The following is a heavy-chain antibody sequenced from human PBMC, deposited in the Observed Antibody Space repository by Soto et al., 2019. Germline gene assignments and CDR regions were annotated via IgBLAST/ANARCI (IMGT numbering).Heavy chain of an antibody. Sequence: ASVKVSCKASGXTFTSYAMNWVRQAPGQRLEWMGWINAGNGNTKYSQKFQGRVTITRDTSASTAYMELRSLRSDDTAVYYCARVKGSGYHNWFDPWGQGTLVTVSS. CDR3: ARVKGSGYHNWFDP. V-gene: IGHV1-3*01. D-gene: IGHD3-22*01. J-gene: IGHJ5*02. CDR2: INAGNGNT. CDR1: GXTFTSYA.